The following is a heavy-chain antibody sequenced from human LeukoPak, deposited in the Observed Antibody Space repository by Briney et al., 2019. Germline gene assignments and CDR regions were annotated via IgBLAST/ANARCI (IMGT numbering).Heavy chain of an antibody. J-gene: IGHJ4*02. D-gene: IGHD3-22*01. V-gene: IGHV3-23*01. CDR1: GFTFSSYA. CDR3: AREPRNYYDSSLGGY. Sequence: TGGSLRLSCAASGFTFSSYAMSWVRQAPGKGLEWVSAISGSGGSTYYADSVKGRFTISRDNSKNTLYLQMNSLRAEDTAVYYCAREPRNYYDSSLGGYWGQGTLVTVSS. CDR2: ISGSGGST.